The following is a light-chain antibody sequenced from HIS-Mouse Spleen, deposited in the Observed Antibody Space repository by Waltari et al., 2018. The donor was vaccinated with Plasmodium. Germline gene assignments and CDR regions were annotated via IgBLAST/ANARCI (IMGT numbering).Light chain of an antibody. V-gene: IGLV2-23*01. CDR3: CSYAGNSTWV. J-gene: IGLJ3*02. Sequence: QSALTQPASVSGSPGQSITISCTGTSRDVGSYNLVPRYQQHPGKAPKLMMYDEGSKRTAGVFNRCSGSKSGNTASLPISGLQAEDEADYYGCSYAGNSTWVFGGGTKLTVL. CDR2: EGS. CDR1: SRDVGSYNL.